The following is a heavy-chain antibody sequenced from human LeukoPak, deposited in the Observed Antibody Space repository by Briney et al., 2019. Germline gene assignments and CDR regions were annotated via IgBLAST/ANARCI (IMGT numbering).Heavy chain of an antibody. V-gene: IGHV4-39*01. D-gene: IGHD6-25*01. J-gene: IGHJ6*03. CDR1: GGSISSTSYY. Sequence: SETLSLTCTVSGGSISSTSYYWGWIRQPPGKRLEWIGRIYYSGSTYYNPSLRSRVTISVDTSRNQFSLKLTSVTAADTGVYYCAMQRGYYYHMDVWGNGTTVTVSS. CDR2: IYYSGST. CDR3: AMQRGYYYHMDV.